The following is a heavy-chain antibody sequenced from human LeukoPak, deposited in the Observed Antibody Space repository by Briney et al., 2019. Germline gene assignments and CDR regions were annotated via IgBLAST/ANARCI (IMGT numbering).Heavy chain of an antibody. V-gene: IGHV4-34*01. J-gene: IGHJ4*02. CDR1: GWYFSGYY. CDR3: ARGRGYSYGYEAFDY. CDR2: INHSGST. D-gene: IGHD5-18*01. Sequence: SETLSLTCAVYGWYFSGYYWSWIRQPPGKGLEWIGEINHSGSTNYNPSLKSRVTISVDTSKNQFSLKLSSVTAADTAVYYCARGRGYSYGYEAFDYWGQGTLVTVSS.